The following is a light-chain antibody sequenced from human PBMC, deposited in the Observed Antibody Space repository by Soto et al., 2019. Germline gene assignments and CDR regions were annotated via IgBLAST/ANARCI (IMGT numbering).Light chain of an antibody. CDR1: QSISSW. CDR2: DAS. Sequence: DIQMTHSPSALSTFAVDRINITFLASQSISSWLAWYQQKPGKAPKLLIYDASSLESGVKSRFSGSGSGTEFTLTISSLQPDDFATYYCQQYNSYPLTFGGGTKVDIK. V-gene: IGKV1-5*01. J-gene: IGKJ4*01. CDR3: QQYNSYPLT.